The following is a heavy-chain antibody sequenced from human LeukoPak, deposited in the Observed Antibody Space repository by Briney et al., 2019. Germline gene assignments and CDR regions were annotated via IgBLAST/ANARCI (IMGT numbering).Heavy chain of an antibody. CDR2: IWYDGSNK. J-gene: IGHJ4*02. Sequence: PGRSLRLSCAASGLTFSSYGMHWVRQAPGKGLEWVAVIWYDGSNKYYADSVKGRFTISRDNSKNTLYLQMNSLRAEDTAVYYCARDPIYYGSGSPFDYWGQGALVTVSS. V-gene: IGHV3-33*01. D-gene: IGHD3-10*01. CDR3: ARDPIYYGSGSPFDY. CDR1: GLTFSSYG.